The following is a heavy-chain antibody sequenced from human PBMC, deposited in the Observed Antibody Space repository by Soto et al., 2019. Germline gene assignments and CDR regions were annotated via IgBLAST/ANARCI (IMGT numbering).Heavy chain of an antibody. D-gene: IGHD6-19*01. V-gene: IGHV1-69*02. CDR3: ARAPMGSGWFPFDY. CDR2: IIPILGIA. J-gene: IGHJ4*02. CDR1: GGTFSSYT. Sequence: QVQLVQSGAEVKKPGSSVKVSCKASGGTFSSYTISWVRQAPGQGLEWMGRIIPILGIANYAQKFQGRVTITADKSTSTDYMELSSLRSEDTAVYYCARAPMGSGWFPFDYWGQGTLVTVSS.